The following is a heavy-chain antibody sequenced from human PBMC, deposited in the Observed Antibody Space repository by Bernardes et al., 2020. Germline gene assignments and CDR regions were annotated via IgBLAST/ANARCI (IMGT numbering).Heavy chain of an antibody. V-gene: IGHV3-74*01. J-gene: IGHJ3*01. D-gene: IGHD5-18*01. Sequence: GGSLRLSCAASGFTSSSYWMHWVRQAPGKGLLWVSRIDTDGSRTNYADSVKGRFTISRDNAKNTLYLQMNSLRAEDTAMYFCSRVTSYSLEAFDLWGQGTMVTVSS. CDR3: SRVTSYSLEAFDL. CDR1: GFTSSSYW. CDR2: IDTDGSRT.